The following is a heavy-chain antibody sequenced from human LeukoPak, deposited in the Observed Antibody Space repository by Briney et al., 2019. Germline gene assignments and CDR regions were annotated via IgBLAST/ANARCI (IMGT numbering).Heavy chain of an antibody. CDR3: AKDRVLGFGSFDY. V-gene: IGHV3-23*01. CDR2: ISGSGGST. Sequence: PGGSLRLSCAASGFTFSSYAMSWVRQAPGKGLEWVSAISGSGGSTYYADSVKGRFTISRDNSKNTLYLQMISLRAEDTAVYYCAKDRVLGFGSFDYWGQGTLVTVSS. D-gene: IGHD3-10*01. J-gene: IGHJ4*02. CDR1: GFTFSSYA.